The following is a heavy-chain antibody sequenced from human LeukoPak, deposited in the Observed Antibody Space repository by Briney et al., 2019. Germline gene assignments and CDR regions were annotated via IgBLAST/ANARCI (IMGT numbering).Heavy chain of an antibody. CDR3: ARVLSIAAAGSLLNY. V-gene: IGHV1-2*02. Sequence: ASVKVSCKASGYTFTGYYMHWVRQAPGQGLEWMGWINPNSGGTNYAQKFQGRVTMTRDTSISTAYMELSRLRSDDTAVYYCARVLSIAAAGSLLNYWGQGTLVTVSS. D-gene: IGHD6-13*01. CDR1: GYTFTGYY. J-gene: IGHJ4*02. CDR2: INPNSGGT.